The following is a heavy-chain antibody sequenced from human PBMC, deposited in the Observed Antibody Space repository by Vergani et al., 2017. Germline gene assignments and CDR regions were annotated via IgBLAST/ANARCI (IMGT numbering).Heavy chain of an antibody. CDR1: GYTFTSYY. J-gene: IGHJ5*02. CDR3: ARGSIARVVPAAIPDWFDP. V-gene: IGHV1-46*01. D-gene: IGHD2-2*02. CDR2: INPSGGST. Sequence: QVQLVQSGAEVKKPGASVKVSCKASGYTFTSYYMHWVRQAPGQGLEWMGIINPSGGSTSYAQKFQGRVTITADKSTSTAYMELSSLRSEDTAVSYCARGSIARVVPAAIPDWFDPWGQGTLVTVSS.